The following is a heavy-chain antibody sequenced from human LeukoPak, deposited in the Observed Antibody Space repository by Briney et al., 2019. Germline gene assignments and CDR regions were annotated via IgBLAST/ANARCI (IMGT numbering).Heavy chain of an antibody. V-gene: IGHV4-39*01. J-gene: IGHJ4*02. CDR3: ARSEMATITDY. Sequence: SETLSLTCTVSGGSIRSSYYYWGWIRQPPGKGLEWIGSIYDSGSTYYNPSLKSRVTISVDTSKNQFSLKLNSVTAADTAVYYCARSEMATITDYWGQGTLVTVSS. CDR1: GGSIRSSYYY. D-gene: IGHD5-24*01. CDR2: IYDSGST.